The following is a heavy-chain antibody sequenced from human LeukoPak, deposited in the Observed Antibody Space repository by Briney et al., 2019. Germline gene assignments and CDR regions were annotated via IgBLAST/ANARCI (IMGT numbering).Heavy chain of an antibody. CDR1: GFTFNSYS. D-gene: IGHD2/OR15-2a*01. Sequence: GGSLRLSCAASGFTFNSYSMNWVRQAPGKGLEWVSSISGSNSYIYYADSMKGRFTISRDNAKNSLYLQMSSLRSEDTAVYYCARSPYTTYFDYWGQGTLVTVSS. CDR2: ISGSNSYI. V-gene: IGHV3-21*04. J-gene: IGHJ4*02. CDR3: ARSPYTTYFDY.